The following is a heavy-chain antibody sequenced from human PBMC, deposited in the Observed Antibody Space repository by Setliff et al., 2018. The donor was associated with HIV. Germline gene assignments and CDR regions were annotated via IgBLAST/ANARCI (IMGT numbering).Heavy chain of an antibody. D-gene: IGHD3-3*01. J-gene: IGHJ4*02. V-gene: IGHV3-33*01. Sequence: GGSLRLSCEASGFTFSVYGMHWVRQAPGKGLEWVAVVWYDGGKKYYADSVKGRFTISRDNAKNSLYLQMNSLRAEDTAVYYCAREGTTIFGVVIMGGFDYWGQGTLVTVSS. CDR1: GFTFSVYG. CDR2: VWYDGGKK. CDR3: AREGTTIFGVVIMGGFDY.